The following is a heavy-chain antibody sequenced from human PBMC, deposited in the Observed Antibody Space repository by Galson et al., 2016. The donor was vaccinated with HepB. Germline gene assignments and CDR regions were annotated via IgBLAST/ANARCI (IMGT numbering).Heavy chain of an antibody. CDR3: AKAKWNPEFDY. CDR2: IGASDGKT. J-gene: IGHJ4*02. V-gene: IGHV3-23*01. D-gene: IGHD1-1*01. Sequence: SLRLSCAASGFTFTSYAMSWVRQAPGKGLEWVSTIGASDGKTYYADSVKGRFTISRDNSKNTLFLQMNSLRAADTAVYYCAKAKWNPEFDYWGQGTLVTVSS. CDR1: GFTFTSYA.